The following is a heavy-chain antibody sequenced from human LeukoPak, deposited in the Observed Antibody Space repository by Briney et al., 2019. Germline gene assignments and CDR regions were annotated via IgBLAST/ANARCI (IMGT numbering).Heavy chain of an antibody. Sequence: SETLSLTCTVPGGSISSYYWSWIRQPPGKGLEWSGYIYYSGSTNYNRSLKSRLIISVDTSKNQFSLTLSSVTATCTAVYYRARYERYSSTSRRNYYGMDVWGQGTTVTVSS. V-gene: IGHV4-59*01. CDR2: IYYSGST. J-gene: IGHJ6*02. CDR1: GGSISSYY. D-gene: IGHD6-13*01. CDR3: ARYERYSSTSRRNYYGMDV.